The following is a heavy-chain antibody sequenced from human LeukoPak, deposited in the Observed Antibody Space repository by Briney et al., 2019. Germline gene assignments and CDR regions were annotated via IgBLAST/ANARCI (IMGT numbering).Heavy chain of an antibody. CDR3: ARERGSSWYRVFDY. Sequence: SETLSLTCTVSGGSFTSYYWSWIRQSPGKGLEWIGYIFNSGSTSHNPSLKSRVTISVDTSKNQFSLKLSSVTAADTAVYYCARERGSSWYRVFDYWGQGILVTVSS. CDR1: GGSFTSYY. D-gene: IGHD6-13*01. CDR2: IFNSGST. V-gene: IGHV4-59*01. J-gene: IGHJ4*02.